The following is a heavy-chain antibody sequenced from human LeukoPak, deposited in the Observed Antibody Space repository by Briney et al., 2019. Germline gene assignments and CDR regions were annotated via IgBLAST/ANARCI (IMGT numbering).Heavy chain of an antibody. V-gene: IGHV4-59*01. CDR1: GGSLSSYY. D-gene: IGHD3-3*01. CDR3: ARYRPSESRSGEVTSLDY. Sequence: SETLSLTCAVSGGSLSSYYWSWIRQPPGKGLELIGHIYYTGTTTYGPSLKSRVTISLDTSENQFSLKLRSVTTADTAVYYCARYRPSESRSGEVTSLDYWGQGILVTVSS. J-gene: IGHJ4*02. CDR2: IYYTGTT.